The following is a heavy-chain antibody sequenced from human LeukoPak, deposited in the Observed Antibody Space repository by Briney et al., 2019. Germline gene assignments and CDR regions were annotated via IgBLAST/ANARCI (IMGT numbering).Heavy chain of an antibody. V-gene: IGHV1-8*01. D-gene: IGHD3-10*01. CDR1: GYTFTRYD. Sequence: ASGKVSCKASGYTFTRYDINWVRQATGQGLEWMGWMNPNSGDTGYAQKFQGRVTMTRNTSISTAYMELSSLRSEDTAVYYCARGRLLWFGELYRWFDPWGQGTLVTVSS. J-gene: IGHJ5*02. CDR2: MNPNSGDT. CDR3: ARGRLLWFGELYRWFDP.